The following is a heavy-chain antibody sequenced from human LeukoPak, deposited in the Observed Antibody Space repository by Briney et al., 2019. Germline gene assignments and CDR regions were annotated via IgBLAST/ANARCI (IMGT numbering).Heavy chain of an antibody. CDR2: ITGGGGGT. CDR1: GFTFSTYA. Sequence: GGSLRLSCVASGFTFSTYAMTWVAQAPGKGLEWVSGITGGGGGTFYTDSVKGRFTISRDNSKNTVYLQMNSLRAEDTAVYYCAKNSGSYYDYWGQGTLVTVSS. D-gene: IGHD1-26*01. CDR3: AKNSGSYYDY. V-gene: IGHV3-23*01. J-gene: IGHJ4*02.